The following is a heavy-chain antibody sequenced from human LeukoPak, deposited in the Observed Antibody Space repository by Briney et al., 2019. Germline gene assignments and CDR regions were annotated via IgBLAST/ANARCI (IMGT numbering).Heavy chain of an antibody. CDR2: IKGDGSST. Sequence: GGSLRLSCAASGFXFSTYWMHWVRQAPGKGLVWVARIKGDGSSTIYADSVKGRFTISRDNSKNTLYLQTSSLRVEDTAVYYCARASTTVPNLLDHWGRGTLVTDSS. J-gene: IGHJ4*02. D-gene: IGHD4-17*01. CDR3: ARASTTVPNLLDH. CDR1: GFXFSTYW. V-gene: IGHV3-74*01.